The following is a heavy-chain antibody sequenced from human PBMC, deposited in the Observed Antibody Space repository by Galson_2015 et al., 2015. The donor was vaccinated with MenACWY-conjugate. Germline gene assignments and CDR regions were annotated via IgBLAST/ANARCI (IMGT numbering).Heavy chain of an antibody. D-gene: IGHD2-2*01. CDR2: INAGNGNT. CDR3: AREIVVAPAASWGDYYYGMDV. Sequence: SAKVSCKASGYTFTNYAMHWVRQAPGQRLEWMGWINAGNGNTEYSQKFQGRVTITSDTSASTAYMELSSLRSEDTAVYYCAREIVVAPAASWGDYYYGMDVWGQGTTVTVSS. J-gene: IGHJ6*02. V-gene: IGHV1-3*01. CDR1: GYTFTNYA.